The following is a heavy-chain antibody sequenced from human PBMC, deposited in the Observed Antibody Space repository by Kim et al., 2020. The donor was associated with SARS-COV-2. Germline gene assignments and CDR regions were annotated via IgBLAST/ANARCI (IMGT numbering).Heavy chain of an antibody. CDR3: ARGGKYSSSWYVGPFPGSFDY. J-gene: IGHJ4*02. D-gene: IGHD6-13*01. V-gene: IGHV3-30*01. Sequence: FTISRDNSKNTLYLQMNSLRAEDTAVYYCARGGKYSSSWYVGPFPGSFDYWGQGTLVTVSS.